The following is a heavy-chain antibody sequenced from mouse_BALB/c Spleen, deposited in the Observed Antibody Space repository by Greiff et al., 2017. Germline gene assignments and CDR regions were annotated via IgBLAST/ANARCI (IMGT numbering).Heavy chain of an antibody. D-gene: IGHD2-1*01. CDR3: ARGAPYGNYAMDY. CDR2: IWAGGST. J-gene: IGHJ4*01. Sequence: VQGVESGPGLVAPSQSLSITCTVSGFSLTSYGVHWVRQPPGKGLEWLGVIWAGGSTNYNSALMSRLSISKDNSKSQVFLKMNSLQTDDTAMYYCARGAPYGNYAMDYWGQGTSVTVSS. CDR1: GFSLTSYG. V-gene: IGHV2-9*02.